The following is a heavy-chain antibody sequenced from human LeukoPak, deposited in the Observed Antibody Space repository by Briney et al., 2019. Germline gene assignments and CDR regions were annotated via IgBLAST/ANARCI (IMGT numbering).Heavy chain of an antibody. CDR2: ITHSGGG. Sequence: SDTLSLTCTVSGGPFVGYYWTWIRQPPGKGLEWIGEITHSGGGNYNPSLKSRVTISVDSSQNRFSLKVLSVTAADTAIYYCARRAGAPDFDVWGLGTLVSVSS. CDR1: GGPFVGYY. J-gene: IGHJ4*02. CDR3: ARRAGAPDFDV. V-gene: IGHV4-34*01. D-gene: IGHD3-10*01.